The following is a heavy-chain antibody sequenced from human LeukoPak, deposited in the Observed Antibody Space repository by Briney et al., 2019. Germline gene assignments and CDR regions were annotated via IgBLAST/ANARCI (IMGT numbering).Heavy chain of an antibody. V-gene: IGHV3-20*04. Sequence: GGSLRLSCAASGFTFDDYGMSWVRQAPGKGLEWVSGINWNGGSTGYADSVKGRFTISRDNAKNSLYLQMNSLRAGDTALYYCARDPGGDGYNTNFDYWGQGTLVTVSS. CDR3: ARDPGGDGYNTNFDY. D-gene: IGHD5-24*01. CDR2: INWNGGST. CDR1: GFTFDDYG. J-gene: IGHJ4*02.